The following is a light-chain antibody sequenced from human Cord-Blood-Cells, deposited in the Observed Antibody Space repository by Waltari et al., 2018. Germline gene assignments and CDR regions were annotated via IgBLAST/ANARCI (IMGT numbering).Light chain of an antibody. J-gene: IGKJ1*01. Sequence: MTQSPSTLSASVGDRVTITCRASQSISSWLAWYQQKPGKAPKLLIYDASSLESGVPSRFSGSGSGTEFTLTISSLQPDDFATYYCQQYNSYSHVTFGQGTKVEIK. V-gene: IGKV1-5*01. CDR2: DAS. CDR1: QSISSW. CDR3: QQYNSYSHVT.